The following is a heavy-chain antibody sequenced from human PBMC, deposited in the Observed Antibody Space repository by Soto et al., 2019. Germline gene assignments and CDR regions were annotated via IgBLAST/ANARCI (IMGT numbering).Heavy chain of an antibody. CDR2: INAGNGNT. CDR3: AADTPSRITIFGVVTPPDP. J-gene: IGHJ5*02. CDR1: GYTFTSYA. D-gene: IGHD3-3*01. V-gene: IGHV1-3*01. Sequence: ASVKVSCKASGYTFTSYAMHWVRQAPGQRLEWMGWINAGNGNTKYSQKFQGRVTITRDMSTSTAYMELSSLRSEDTAVYYCAADTPSRITIFGVVTPPDPWGQGTLVTVSS.